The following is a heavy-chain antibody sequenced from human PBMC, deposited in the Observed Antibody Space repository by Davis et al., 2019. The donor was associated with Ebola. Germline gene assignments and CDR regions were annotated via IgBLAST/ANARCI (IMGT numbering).Heavy chain of an antibody. CDR3: ARSHSDWLLPFDY. J-gene: IGHJ4*02. CDR2: IHYSGST. D-gene: IGHD3-9*01. V-gene: IGHV4-61*01. Sequence: SETLSLTCTVSGGSISSGIYYWSWIRQPPGKGLEWIGNIHYSGSTHYNPSLKSRVTISLDTSKNQFSLRLNSVTAADTGVYYCARSHSDWLLPFDYWGQGTLATVSS. CDR1: GGSISSGIYY.